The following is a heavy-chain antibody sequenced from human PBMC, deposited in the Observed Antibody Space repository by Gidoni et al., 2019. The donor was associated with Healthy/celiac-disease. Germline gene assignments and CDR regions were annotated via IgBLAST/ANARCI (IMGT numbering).Heavy chain of an antibody. CDR2: IIGSGGST. CDR3: AKNPYDLEHGAFDI. V-gene: IGHV3-23*01. D-gene: IGHD3-3*01. Sequence: EVQLLESGGGLVQPGGSLGLSCAASGFPFSSYAMSWVRQAPGKGLEWVSAIIGSGGSTYYADSVKGRFTISRDNSKNTLYLQMNSLRAEDTAVYYCAKNPYDLEHGAFDIWGQGTMVTVSS. CDR1: GFPFSSYA. J-gene: IGHJ3*02.